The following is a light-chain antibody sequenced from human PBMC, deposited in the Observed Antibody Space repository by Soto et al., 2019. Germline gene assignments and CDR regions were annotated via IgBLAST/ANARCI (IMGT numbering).Light chain of an antibody. CDR2: SSN. CDR1: SSNIGSNS. CDR3: AAWDDSLNGHV. J-gene: IGLJ1*01. V-gene: IGLV1-44*01. Sequence: SVLTQPHSASGTPGQRVTISCSGSSSNIGSNSVHWFQQVPETAPKPLIYSSNQRPSGVPERFSGSKSGTSASLAISGLQSEDEADYYCAAWDDSLNGHVFGAGTKVTVL.